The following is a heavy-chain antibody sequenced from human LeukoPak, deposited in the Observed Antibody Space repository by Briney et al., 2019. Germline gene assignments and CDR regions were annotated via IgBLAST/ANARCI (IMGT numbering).Heavy chain of an antibody. J-gene: IGHJ5*02. CDR2: INHSGST. Sequence: PSETLSLTCTVSGYFISSGYYWSWIRQPPGKGLEWIGEINHSGSTIYNPSLKSRVTISVDTSKNQFSLKLSSVTAADTAVYYCARGTRKQQLVLGNWFDPWGQGTLVTVSS. CDR3: ARGTRKQQLVLGNWFDP. V-gene: IGHV4-38-2*02. D-gene: IGHD6-13*01. CDR1: GYFISSGYY.